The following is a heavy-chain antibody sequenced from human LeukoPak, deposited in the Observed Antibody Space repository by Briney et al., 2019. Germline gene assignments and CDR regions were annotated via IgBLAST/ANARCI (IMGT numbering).Heavy chain of an antibody. Sequence: GGSLGLSCAASGFTFSSYAMSWVRQAPGKGLEWVSAISGRGGSTYYADSVKGRFTISRDNSKNTLYLQMNSLRAEDTAVYYCAISLPGPYYYDSSAKGYWGQGTLVTVSS. J-gene: IGHJ4*02. CDR2: ISGRGGST. CDR3: AISLPGPYYYDSSAKGY. V-gene: IGHV3-23*01. D-gene: IGHD3-22*01. CDR1: GFTFSSYA.